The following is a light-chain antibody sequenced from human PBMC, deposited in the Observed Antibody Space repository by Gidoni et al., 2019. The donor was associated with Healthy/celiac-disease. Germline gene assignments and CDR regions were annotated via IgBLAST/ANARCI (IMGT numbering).Light chain of an antibody. CDR3: QKYNSALLT. V-gene: IGKV1-27*01. J-gene: IGKJ4*01. CDR1: QGISNY. CDR2: AAS. Sequence: DIKMTQSPSSLSASVGDRVTISSRTSQGISNYLAWYQQKSGKVPKLLIYAASTLQSGVPSRFSGRGAGTDFTLTISSLQPEDVATYYCQKYNSALLTFGGGTKVEIK.